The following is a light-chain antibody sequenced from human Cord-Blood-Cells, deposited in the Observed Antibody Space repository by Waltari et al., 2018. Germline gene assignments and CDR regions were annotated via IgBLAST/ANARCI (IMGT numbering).Light chain of an antibody. CDR1: QDISNY. CDR3: QQYDNLPPFT. Sequence: PSSLSASVGDRVTITCQASQDISNYLNWYQQKPGKAPKLLIYDASNLETGVPSRFSGSGSGTDFTFTISSLQPEDIATYYCQQYDNLPPFTFGPGTKVDIK. CDR2: DAS. V-gene: IGKV1-33*01. J-gene: IGKJ3*01.